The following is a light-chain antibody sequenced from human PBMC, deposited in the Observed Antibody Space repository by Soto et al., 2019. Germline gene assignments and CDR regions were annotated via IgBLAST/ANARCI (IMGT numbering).Light chain of an antibody. J-gene: IGKJ3*01. Sequence: EIVLTQSPGTLSLSPGERATLSCRASQSVSSSYLAWYQQKPGQAPRLLIYGASSRATGIPDRFSGSGSGTDFTLNISRLEPEDFAVYYCQQYGGSSFTFGPGTKVDIK. V-gene: IGKV3-20*01. CDR2: GAS. CDR1: QSVSSSY. CDR3: QQYGGSSFT.